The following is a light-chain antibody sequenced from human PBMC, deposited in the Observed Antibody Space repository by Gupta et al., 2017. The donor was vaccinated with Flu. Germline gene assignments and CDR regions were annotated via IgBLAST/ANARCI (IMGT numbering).Light chain of an antibody. Sequence: TPSSRAGHSQSLIISYLAWYQQKPGQAPRLLIYDASSRATGIPDRFSGSGSGTDFTLTISRLEPEDVAVYYCQQYGSSPRTFGQGTKVEFK. J-gene: IGKJ1*01. CDR1: QSLIISY. CDR3: QQYGSSPRT. V-gene: IGKV3-20*01. CDR2: DAS.